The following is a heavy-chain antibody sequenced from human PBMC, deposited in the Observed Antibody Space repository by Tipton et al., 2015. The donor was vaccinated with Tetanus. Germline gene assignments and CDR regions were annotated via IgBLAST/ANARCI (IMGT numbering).Heavy chain of an antibody. J-gene: IGHJ4*02. CDR3: ARDQARGARGWNYFDY. CDR2: ISSSGSP. V-gene: IGHV4-30-4*01. CDR1: GDSITSGHFY. D-gene: IGHD1-26*01. Sequence: TLSLTCSVSGDSITSGHFYWSWVRQPPGKGLEWIGYISSSGSPYYNPSLKSRVTISVDTSKNQFSLKLNSVTAADTAVYFCARDQARGARGWNYFDYWGQGTQVTVSS.